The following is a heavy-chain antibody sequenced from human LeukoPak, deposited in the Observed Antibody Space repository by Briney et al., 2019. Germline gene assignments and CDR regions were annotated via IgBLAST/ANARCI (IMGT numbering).Heavy chain of an antibody. Sequence: GASVKVSCKASGYTFTSYYMHWVRQAPGQGLEWMGIINPSGGSTSYAQKFQGRVTMTGDTSTSTVYMELSSLRSEDTAVYYCARVPAASHYYYGMGVWGQGTTVTVSS. CDR3: ARVPAASHYYYGMGV. J-gene: IGHJ6*02. CDR1: GYTFTSYY. CDR2: INPSGGST. V-gene: IGHV1-46*01. D-gene: IGHD6-13*01.